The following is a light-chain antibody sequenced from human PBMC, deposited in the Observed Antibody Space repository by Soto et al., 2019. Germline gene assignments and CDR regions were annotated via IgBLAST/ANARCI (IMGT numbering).Light chain of an antibody. V-gene: IGLV2-8*01. J-gene: IGLJ2*01. Sequence: QSALTQPPSASGSPGQSATISCTGTTSDVGGYNYVSWYQQHPGKAPKLIIYEVRKRPSGVPGRFSGSKSGNTASLTVSGLQAEDEADHYCSSYAGSNNLLFGGGTKVTVL. CDR3: SSYAGSNNLL. CDR1: TSDVGGYNY. CDR2: EVR.